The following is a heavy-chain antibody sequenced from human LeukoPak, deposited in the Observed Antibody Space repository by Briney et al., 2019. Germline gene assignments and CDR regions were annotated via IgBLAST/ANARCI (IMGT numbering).Heavy chain of an antibody. CDR3: ARNYADYYDSSGYLRMGSWFDP. CDR1: GGSISSYY. Sequence: SETLSLTCTVSGGSISSYYRSWIRQPPGKGLEWLGYIYYGGSTNYNPSLKSRVTISVDTSKNQFSLKLSSVTAADTAVYYCARNYADYYDSSGYLRMGSWFDPWGQGTLVTVSS. CDR2: IYYGGST. V-gene: IGHV4-59*01. J-gene: IGHJ5*02. D-gene: IGHD3-22*01.